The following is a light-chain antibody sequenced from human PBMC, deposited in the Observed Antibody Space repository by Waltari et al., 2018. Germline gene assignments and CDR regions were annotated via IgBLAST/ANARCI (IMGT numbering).Light chain of an antibody. CDR3: QHYVRLPVT. V-gene: IGKV3-20*01. CDR2: GAS. J-gene: IGKJ1*01. Sequence: DIVLTQSPGTLSLSPGERVTLSCRASQRVSRALAWYQQKPGQAPRLLLYGASTRATGIPDRFSGSGSGTDFSLTISRLEPEDFAVYYCQHYVRLPVTFGQGTKVEIK. CDR1: QRVSRA.